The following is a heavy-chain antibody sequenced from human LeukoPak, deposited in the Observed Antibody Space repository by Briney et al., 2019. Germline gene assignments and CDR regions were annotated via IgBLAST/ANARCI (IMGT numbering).Heavy chain of an antibody. D-gene: IGHD4-17*01. CDR2: IYYSGST. J-gene: IGHJ4*02. V-gene: IGHV4-31*03. CDR3: ARGLTTVTTPQYFDY. Sequence: SETLSLTCTVSGGSISSGGYYWTWIRQHPGKGLEWIGYIYYSGSTYYNPSLKSRVTISVDTSKNQFSLKLSSVAAADTAVYYCARGLTTVTTPQYFDYWGQGTLVTVSS. CDR1: GGSISSGGYY.